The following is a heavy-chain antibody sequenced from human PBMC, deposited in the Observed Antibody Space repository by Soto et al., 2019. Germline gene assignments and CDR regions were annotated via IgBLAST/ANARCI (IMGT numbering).Heavy chain of an antibody. J-gene: IGHJ4*02. CDR2: ISGSGGST. Sequence: EVQLLESGGGLVQPGGSLRLSCAASGFTFSSYAMSWVRQAPGKGLEWVSAISGSGGSTYYADSVKGRFTISRDNSKNTLYLQMNSLRAEDTAVYYCAKAPLDGTMIVVVFYFDYWGQGTLVTVSS. V-gene: IGHV3-23*01. CDR3: AKAPLDGTMIVVVFYFDY. CDR1: GFTFSSYA. D-gene: IGHD3-22*01.